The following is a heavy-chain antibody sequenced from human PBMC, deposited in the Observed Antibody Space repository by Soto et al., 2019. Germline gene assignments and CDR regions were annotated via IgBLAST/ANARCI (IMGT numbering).Heavy chain of an antibody. J-gene: IGHJ4*02. V-gene: IGHV3-7*04. D-gene: IGHD3-10*01. CDR3: ARDSGGNLHY. CDR1: GFTFSTYW. CDR2: INPDESKK. Sequence: EVQVVESGGGLVQPGGSLRLSCAVSGFTFSTYWMAWVRQAPGKGLEWVANINPDESKKNYVDSVKGRFTISRDNTKNSLFLQMNSPRVEDTSVYYCARDSGGNLHYWGQGTLVSVSS.